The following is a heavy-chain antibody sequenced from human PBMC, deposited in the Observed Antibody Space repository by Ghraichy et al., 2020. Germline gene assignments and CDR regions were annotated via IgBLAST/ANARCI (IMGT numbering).Heavy chain of an antibody. Sequence: GGSLRLSCAASGFTFSSYGMHWVRQAPGKGLEWVAVIWYDGSNKYYADSVKGRFTISRDNSKNTLYLQMNSLRAEDTAVYYCARGERITMVRGVIIRGAFDIWGQGTMVTVSS. V-gene: IGHV3-33*01. D-gene: IGHD3-10*01. CDR1: GFTFSSYG. CDR3: ARGERITMVRGVIIRGAFDI. CDR2: IWYDGSNK. J-gene: IGHJ3*02.